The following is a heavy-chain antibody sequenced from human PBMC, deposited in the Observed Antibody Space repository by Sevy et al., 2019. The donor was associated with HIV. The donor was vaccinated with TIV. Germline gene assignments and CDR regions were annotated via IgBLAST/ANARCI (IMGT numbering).Heavy chain of an antibody. CDR1: GFTFSSYW. J-gene: IGHJ4*02. D-gene: IGHD5-12*01. CDR2: IKQDGSEK. Sequence: GGSLRLSCAASGFTFSSYWMSWVRQAPGKGLEWVANIKQDGSEKYYVDSVKGRFIISRDNAKNSLYLQMNSLRAEDTAVYYCARDFRDGYNDFFDYWGQGTLVTVSS. V-gene: IGHV3-7*01. CDR3: ARDFRDGYNDFFDY.